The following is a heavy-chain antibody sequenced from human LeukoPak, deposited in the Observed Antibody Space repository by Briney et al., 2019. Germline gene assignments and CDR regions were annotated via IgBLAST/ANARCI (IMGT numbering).Heavy chain of an antibody. CDR2: IYYSGST. Sequence: PSQTLSLTCTVSGGSISSGGYYWSWIRQHPGKGLGWIGYIYYSGSTYYNPSLKSRVTISVDASKNQFSLKLSSVTAADTAVYYCARAPHCSSTSCYVSAFDIWGQGTMVTVSS. CDR1: GGSISSGGYY. D-gene: IGHD2-2*01. V-gene: IGHV4-31*03. J-gene: IGHJ3*02. CDR3: ARAPHCSSTSCYVSAFDI.